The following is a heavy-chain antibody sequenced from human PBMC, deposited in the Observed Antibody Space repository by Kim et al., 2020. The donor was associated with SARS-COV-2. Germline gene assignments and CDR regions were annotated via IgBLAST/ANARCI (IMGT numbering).Heavy chain of an antibody. CDR1: GYVFTDYF. Sequence: ASVKVSCKASGYVFTDYFIHWVRQAPGQRPEWMGWINTDNDVKKYSQRFQARVTITTDTAARTVYMELYSLTSEDTGVYYCARDGKDGLRDYYMDVWGNGTTVTVSS. CDR2: INTDNDVK. CDR3: ARDGKDGLRDYYMDV. D-gene: IGHD1-26*01. V-gene: IGHV1-3*04. J-gene: IGHJ6*03.